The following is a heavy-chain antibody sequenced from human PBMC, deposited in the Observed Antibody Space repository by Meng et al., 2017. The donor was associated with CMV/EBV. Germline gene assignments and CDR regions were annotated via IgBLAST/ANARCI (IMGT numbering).Heavy chain of an antibody. Sequence: GGSLRLSCAASGFTFSSYWMHWVRQAPGKGLVWVSRINSDGSSTSYADSVKGRFTISRDNAKNTLYLQMNSLGAEDTAVYYCAREDCSSTSCYTGYYGMDVWGQGTTVTVSS. CDR2: INSDGSST. D-gene: IGHD2-2*02. CDR3: AREDCSSTSCYTGYYGMDV. J-gene: IGHJ6*02. V-gene: IGHV3-74*01. CDR1: GFTFSSYW.